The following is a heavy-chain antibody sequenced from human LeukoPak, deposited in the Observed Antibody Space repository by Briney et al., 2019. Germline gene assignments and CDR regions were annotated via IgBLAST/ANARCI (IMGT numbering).Heavy chain of an antibody. D-gene: IGHD2-15*01. CDR1: GFSFSSYW. J-gene: IGHJ4*02. V-gene: IGHV3-7*05. CDR3: ARGDPGRWPAYYFDY. CDR2: INQEGIET. Sequence: PGGSLRLSCAASGFSFSSYWMSWVRQAPGKGLEWVANINQEGIETYYVDSVKGRFTISRDNAKNSLFLQMNSLRAEDTAVYYCARGDPGRWPAYYFDYWGQGTLVTVSS.